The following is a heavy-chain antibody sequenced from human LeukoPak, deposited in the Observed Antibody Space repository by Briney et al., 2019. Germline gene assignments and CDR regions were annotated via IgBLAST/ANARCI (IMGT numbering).Heavy chain of an antibody. J-gene: IGHJ4*02. V-gene: IGHV3-23*01. D-gene: IGHD3-22*01. CDR1: GFTFPDYA. CDR2: ISGSGGNT. Sequence: PGGSLRLSCAVSGFTFPDYALSWVRQAPGKGLEWVSIISGSGGNTFYTDSVQGRFTISRDNSKNTLYLHLSSLTAEDTAIYYCAKMYYYDTRGPNYFDYWGQGTLVTVSS. CDR3: AKMYYYDTRGPNYFDY.